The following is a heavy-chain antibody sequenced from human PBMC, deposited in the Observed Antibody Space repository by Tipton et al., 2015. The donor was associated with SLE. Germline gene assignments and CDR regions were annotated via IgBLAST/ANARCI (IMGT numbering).Heavy chain of an antibody. J-gene: IGHJ6*04. V-gene: IGHV4-34*01. Sequence: TLSLTCAVYGGSFSGYYWSWIRQPPGKGLEWIGEITHSGGTNYNPSLKSRVSISVDTSKNQFSLEMRSVTAADTAVYYCTRLQFIFGGMDVWGKGTTVTVSS. D-gene: IGHD3-3*01. CDR3: TRLQFIFGGMDV. CDR2: ITHSGGT. CDR1: GGSFSGYY.